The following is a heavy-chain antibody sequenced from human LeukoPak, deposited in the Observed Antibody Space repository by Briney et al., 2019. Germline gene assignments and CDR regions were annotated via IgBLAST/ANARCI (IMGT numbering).Heavy chain of an antibody. D-gene: IGHD2/OR15-2a*01. Sequence: GGSLRLSCAASGFTFSSFVMSWVRQAPGKGLEWVSGISGSGGSTDYADSVKGRFTISRDNSKNMVFLQMNSLRAEDTAIYYCANNRFMDVWGKGTTVTVSS. CDR2: ISGSGGST. CDR1: GFTFSSFV. CDR3: ANNRFMDV. V-gene: IGHV3-23*01. J-gene: IGHJ6*03.